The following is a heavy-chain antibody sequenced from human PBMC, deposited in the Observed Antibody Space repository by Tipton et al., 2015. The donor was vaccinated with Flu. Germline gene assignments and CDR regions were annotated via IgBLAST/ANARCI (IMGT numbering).Heavy chain of an antibody. CDR3: ARDGRRDPGGKYCSSTSCPTEDYYYYGMDV. J-gene: IGHJ6*02. V-gene: IGHV1-18*01. D-gene: IGHD2-2*01. CDR2: ISAYNGNT. Sequence: QVQLVQSGAEVKKPGASVKVSCKASGYTFTSYGISWVRQAPGQGLEWMGWISAYNGNTNYAQKLQGRVTMTTDTSTSTAYMELRSLRSDDTAVYYCARDGRRDPGGKYCSSTSCPTEDYYYYGMDVWGQGTTVTVSS. CDR1: GYTFTSYG.